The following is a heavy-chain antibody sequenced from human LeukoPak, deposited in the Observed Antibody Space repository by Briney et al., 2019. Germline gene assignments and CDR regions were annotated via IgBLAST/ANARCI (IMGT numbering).Heavy chain of an antibody. CDR3: ASEIRRNWFDP. V-gene: IGHV4-61*02. CDR2: IYTSGST. D-gene: IGHD3-16*01. CDR1: GGSIGSGSYC. Sequence: SETLSLTCTVSGGSIGSGSYCWSWIRQPAGKGLEWIGRIYTSGSTNYNPSLKSRVTISVDTSKNQFSLKLSSVTAADTAVYYCASEIRRNWFDPWGQGTLATVSS. J-gene: IGHJ5*02.